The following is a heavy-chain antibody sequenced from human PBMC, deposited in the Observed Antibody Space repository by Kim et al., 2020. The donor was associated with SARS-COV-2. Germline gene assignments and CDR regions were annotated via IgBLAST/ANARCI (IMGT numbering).Heavy chain of an antibody. CDR2: A. CDR3: TSAVADKYFQH. J-gene: IGHJ1*01. D-gene: IGHD6-19*01. V-gene: IGHV1-69*01. Sequence: ANYAQKFQGRVTITADESTSTAYMELSSLRSEDTAVYYCTSAVADKYFQHWGQGTLVTVSS.